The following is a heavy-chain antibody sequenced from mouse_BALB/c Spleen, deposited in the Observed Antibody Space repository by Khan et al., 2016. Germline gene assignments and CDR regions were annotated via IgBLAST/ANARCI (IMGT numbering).Heavy chain of an antibody. CDR2: INPYNDGT. D-gene: IGHD2-3*01. CDR1: GYTFTSYV. V-gene: IGHV1S136*01. Sequence: VQLQQSGPELVKPGASVKMSCKASGYTFTSYVMHWVKQKPGQGLEWIGYINPYNDGTKYNEKFKGKATLTSDKSSSTTYMEPSSLTSEDSAFFYCARGYDGYSLFACWREGTLITVSA. CDR3: ARGYDGYSLFAC. J-gene: IGHJ3*01.